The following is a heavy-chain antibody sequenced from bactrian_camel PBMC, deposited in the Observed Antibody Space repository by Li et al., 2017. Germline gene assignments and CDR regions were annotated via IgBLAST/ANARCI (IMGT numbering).Heavy chain of an antibody. V-gene: IGHV3S1*01. CDR3: AVAVCPPGSPAGAVLSFGY. Sequence: HVQLVESGGGLVHPGGSLRLSCAASGFTFSAYWMYWVRQAPGKGLEWVSSINSGGDNTYYADSVKGRFTISKDNAKNTLYLQMNSLKPEDTAMYYCAVAVCPPGSPAGAVLSFGYWGQGTQVTVS. D-gene: IGHD5*01. CDR1: GFTFSAYW. CDR2: INSGGDNT. J-gene: IGHJ6*01.